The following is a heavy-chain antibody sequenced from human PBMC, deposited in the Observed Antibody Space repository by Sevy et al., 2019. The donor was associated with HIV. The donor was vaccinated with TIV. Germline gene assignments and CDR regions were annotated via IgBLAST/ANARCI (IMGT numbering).Heavy chain of an antibody. CDR2: ISYDGSNK. V-gene: IGHV3-30-3*01. Sequence: GGSLRLSCAASGFTFSSYAMHWVRQAPGKGLEWVAVISYDGSNKYYADSVKGRFTISRDNSKNTLYLQMNSLRAEDTAVYYCARDESRILHGGRPRKASGMDVWGQGTTVTVSS. CDR1: GFTFSSYA. D-gene: IGHD2-15*01. J-gene: IGHJ6*02. CDR3: ARDESRILHGGRPRKASGMDV.